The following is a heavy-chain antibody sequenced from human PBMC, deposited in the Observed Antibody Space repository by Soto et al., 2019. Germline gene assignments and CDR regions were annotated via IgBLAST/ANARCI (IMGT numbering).Heavy chain of an antibody. CDR2: IYKSATT. V-gene: IGHV4-30-4*01. Sequence: SETLSLTCSVSGDSISNLDYFWAWIRQPPGQALEYIGYIYKSATTYYNPSFESRVAISVDTSKSQFSLNVTSVTAADTAMYFCARGRYCLTGRCFPNWFDSWGQGALVTVSS. J-gene: IGHJ5*01. D-gene: IGHD7-27*01. CDR1: GDSISNLDYF. CDR3: ARGRYCLTGRCFPNWFDS.